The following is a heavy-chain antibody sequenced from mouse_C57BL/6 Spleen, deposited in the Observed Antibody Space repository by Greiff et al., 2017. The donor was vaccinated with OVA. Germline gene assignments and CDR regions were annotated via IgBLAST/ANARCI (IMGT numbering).Heavy chain of an antibody. CDR1: GFTFSSYT. Sequence: EVQLQQSGGGLVKPGGSLKLSCAASGFTFSSYTMSWVRQTPEKRLEWVATISGGGGNTYYPDSVKGRFTISRDNAKNTLYLQMSSLRSEDTALYYCARHGGSSCWGWYFDVWGTGTTVTVSS. CDR3: ARHGGSSCWGWYFDV. J-gene: IGHJ1*03. CDR2: ISGGGGNT. V-gene: IGHV5-9*01. D-gene: IGHD1-1*01.